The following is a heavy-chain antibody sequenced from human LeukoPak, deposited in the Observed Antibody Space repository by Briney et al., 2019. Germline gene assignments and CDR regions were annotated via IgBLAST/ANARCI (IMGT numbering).Heavy chain of an antibody. D-gene: IGHD3-10*01. CDR2: ISSSSSYI. J-gene: IGHJ4*02. CDR3: ARVDYGSGTHFDY. V-gene: IGHV3-21*01. CDR1: GFTFSSYS. Sequence: GGSLRLSCAASGFTFSSYSMNWVRRAPGKGLEWVSSISSSSSYIYYADSVKGRFTISRDNAKNSLYLQMNSLRAEDTAVYYCARVDYGSGTHFDYWGQGTLVTVSS.